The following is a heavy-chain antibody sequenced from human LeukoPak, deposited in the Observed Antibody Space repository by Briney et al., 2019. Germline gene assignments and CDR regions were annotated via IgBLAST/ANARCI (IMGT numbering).Heavy chain of an antibody. J-gene: IGHJ4*02. V-gene: IGHV3-64*01. Sequence: GGSLRLSCAASGFSITSNGVHWVRQAPGKGREDVSAISSNGVDTYYANSVKGRFIVSRDISKNTVYLQLGSLRPDDTAVYYCASNTGSDFSGYPYWGQGTLVTVSS. CDR3: ASNTGSDFSGYPY. CDR1: GFSITSNG. D-gene: IGHD3-22*01. CDR2: ISSNGVDT.